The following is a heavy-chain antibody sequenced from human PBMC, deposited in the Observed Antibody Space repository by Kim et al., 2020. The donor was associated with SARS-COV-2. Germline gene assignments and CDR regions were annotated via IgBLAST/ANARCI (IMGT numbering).Heavy chain of an antibody. Sequence: GGSLRLSCVVSGFTSSDYSMNWVRQAPGKGLEWMSYISDGSRTIHYAASVQGRFTISRDYAKNSLYLQMNSLRDEDTAVYYCARAPRGYSGYDSDYWGRGTLVTVSS. V-gene: IGHV3-48*02. D-gene: IGHD5-12*01. J-gene: IGHJ4*02. CDR2: ISDGSRTI. CDR1: GFTSSDYS. CDR3: ARAPRGYSGYDSDY.